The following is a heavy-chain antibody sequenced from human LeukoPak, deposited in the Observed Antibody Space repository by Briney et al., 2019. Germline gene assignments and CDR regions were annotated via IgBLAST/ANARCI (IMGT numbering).Heavy chain of an antibody. Sequence: PGGSLRLSCVASGFTFRSTAMSWVRQAPGKGLEWVSAISGTGVSTYYVDSVKGRFTISRDNSKNTLYLHMNSLRAEDTAVYYCAKDEGTSVDGDYFDYWGQGTLVTVSS. D-gene: IGHD3-10*01. CDR3: AKDEGTSVDGDYFDY. J-gene: IGHJ4*02. CDR2: ISGTGVST. V-gene: IGHV3-23*01. CDR1: GFTFRSTA.